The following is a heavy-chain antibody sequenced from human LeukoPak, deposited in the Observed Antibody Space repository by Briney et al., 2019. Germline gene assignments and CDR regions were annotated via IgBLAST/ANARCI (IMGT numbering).Heavy chain of an antibody. CDR1: GGSISSYY. D-gene: IGHD3-10*01. Sequence: SETLSLTCTVSGGSISSYYWSWIRQPPGKGLEWIGYIYYSGSTNYNPSLKSRVTISVDTSKNQFSLKLSSVTAADTAVYYCARYNRDVVRGVWGFDLWGQGTLVTVSS. V-gene: IGHV4-59*01. CDR2: IYYSGST. CDR3: ARYNRDVVRGVWGFDL. J-gene: IGHJ5*02.